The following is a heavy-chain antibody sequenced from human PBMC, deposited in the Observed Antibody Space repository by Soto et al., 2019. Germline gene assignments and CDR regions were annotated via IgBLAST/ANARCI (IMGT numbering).Heavy chain of an antibody. Sequence: GASVKVSCKASGYTFTSYGISWVRQAPGQGLEWMGWISAYNGNTNYAQKFQGRVTMTTDTSTSTAYMEMRSLRSEDTAVYYCARSVVVVAATPSAFDIWGQGTMVTVSS. CDR2: ISAYNGNT. V-gene: IGHV1-18*01. D-gene: IGHD2-15*01. J-gene: IGHJ3*02. CDR3: ARSVVVVAATPSAFDI. CDR1: GYTFTSYG.